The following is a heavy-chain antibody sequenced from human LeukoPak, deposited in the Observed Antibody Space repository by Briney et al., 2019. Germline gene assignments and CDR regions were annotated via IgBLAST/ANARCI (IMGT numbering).Heavy chain of an antibody. CDR1: GYTFTNYG. CDR3: ARDFYSSPDY. D-gene: IGHD6-13*01. Sequence: ASVKVSCKASGYTFTNYGISWVRQAPGQGLEWMGWISAYNANTYYAQKLQGRATMTTDTSTSTAYMELRSLRSDDTAVYYCARDFYSSPDYWGQGTLVTVSS. V-gene: IGHV1-18*01. J-gene: IGHJ4*02. CDR2: ISAYNANT.